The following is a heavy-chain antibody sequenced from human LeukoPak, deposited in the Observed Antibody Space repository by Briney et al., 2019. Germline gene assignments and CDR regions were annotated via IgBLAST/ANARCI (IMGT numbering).Heavy chain of an antibody. CDR3: ARREAYSSGWPLDY. J-gene: IGHJ4*02. CDR1: GYTFTSYG. CDR2: ISTYNANT. Sequence: ASVKVSCKASGYTFTSYGISWVRQAPGQGLEWMGWISTYNANTNYAQKLQGRVTMTTDTSTSTAYMEVRSLRSDDTAVYYCARREAYSSGWPLDYWGQGTLVTVSS. V-gene: IGHV1-18*01. D-gene: IGHD6-19*01.